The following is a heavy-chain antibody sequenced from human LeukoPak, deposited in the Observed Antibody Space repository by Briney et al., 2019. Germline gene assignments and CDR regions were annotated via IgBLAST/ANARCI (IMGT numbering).Heavy chain of an antibody. J-gene: IGHJ4*02. CDR2: IYPGDSDT. V-gene: IGHV5-51*01. Sequence: GESLQISCQGSGYRFTSYWIGWVRQMPGKGLEWMGIIYPGDSDTRYSPSFQGQVTISADKSISTAYLQWSSLKASDTAMYYCARHLSGWYADYWGQGTLVTVSS. CDR3: ARHLSGWYADY. CDR1: GYRFTSYW. D-gene: IGHD6-19*01.